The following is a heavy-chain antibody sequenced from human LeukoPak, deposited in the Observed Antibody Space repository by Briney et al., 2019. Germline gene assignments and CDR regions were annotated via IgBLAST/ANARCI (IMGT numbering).Heavy chain of an antibody. D-gene: IGHD1-26*01. CDR2: ISWNSGSI. V-gene: IGHV3-9*01. CDR3: AKDTRWELLAYFDY. Sequence: PGRSLRLSCAASGFTFDDYAMHWVRQAPGKGLEWVSGISWNSGSIGYADPVKGRFTISRDNAKNSLYLQMNSLRAEDTALYYCAKDTRWELLAYFDYWGQGTLVTVSS. CDR1: GFTFDDYA. J-gene: IGHJ4*02.